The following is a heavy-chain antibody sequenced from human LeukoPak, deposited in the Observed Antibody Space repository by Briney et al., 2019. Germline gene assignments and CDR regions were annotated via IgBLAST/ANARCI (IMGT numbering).Heavy chain of an antibody. J-gene: IGHJ6*03. D-gene: IGHD2-2*01. CDR2: IYYSGRT. V-gene: IGHV4-39*01. CDR1: GGSISSSSYY. CDR3: ARGLRHCSSTSCYRLYYYYMDV. Sequence: SETLSLTCTVSGGSISSSSYYWGWIRQPPGKGLEWIGSIYYSGRTYYNPSLNSRVTISVDASKNQFSLMLSSVTAADTAVYYCARGLRHCSSTSCYRLYYYYMDVWGKGSTVTVSS.